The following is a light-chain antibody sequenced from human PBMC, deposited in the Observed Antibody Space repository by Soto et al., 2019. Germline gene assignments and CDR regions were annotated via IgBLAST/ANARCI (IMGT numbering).Light chain of an antibody. V-gene: IGKV1-12*01. CDR3: QQANSFPLT. J-gene: IGKJ4*01. Sequence: DIQMTQSPSSVSASVGDRVTITCRASRGISSWLGWYQQKAGKAPKLLLYSASSLQSGVSSRFSGNGSGTDFTLTISSLQPEDSATYYCQQANSFPLTFGGGTKV. CDR2: SAS. CDR1: RGISSW.